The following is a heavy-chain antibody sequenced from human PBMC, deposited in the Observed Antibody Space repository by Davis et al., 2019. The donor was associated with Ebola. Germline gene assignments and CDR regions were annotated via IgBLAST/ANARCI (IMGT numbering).Heavy chain of an antibody. CDR3: ARDYRYCSGGSCYYYYYGMDV. CDR2: INPSGGST. V-gene: IGHV1-46*01. D-gene: IGHD2-15*01. Sequence: ASVKVSCKASGYTFTSYYMHWVRQAPGQGLEWMGIINPSGGSTSYAQKFQGRVTMTRDTSTSTVYMELSSLRSEDTAVYNCARDYRYCSGGSCYYYYYGMDVWGQGTTVTVSS. CDR1: GYTFTSYY. J-gene: IGHJ6*02.